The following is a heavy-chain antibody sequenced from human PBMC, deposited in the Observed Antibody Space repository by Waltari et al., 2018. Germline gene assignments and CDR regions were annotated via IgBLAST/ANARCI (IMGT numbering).Heavy chain of an antibody. V-gene: IGHV1-3*01. CDR1: GYTFTSYA. J-gene: IGHJ4*02. Sequence: QVQLVQSGAEVKKPGASVKVSCKASGYTFTSYAMLWVRQAPGQRLEWMGWINAGNGNTKYSQKFQGRVTITRDTSASTAYMELSSLRSEDTAVYYCARLLRGYSYGLDYWGQGTLVTVSS. CDR3: ARLLRGYSYGLDY. D-gene: IGHD5-18*01. CDR2: INAGNGNT.